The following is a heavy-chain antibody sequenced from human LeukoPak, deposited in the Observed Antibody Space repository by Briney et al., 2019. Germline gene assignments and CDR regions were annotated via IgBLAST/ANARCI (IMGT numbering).Heavy chain of an antibody. CDR3: AKDIGYYGSGYTYDY. Sequence: PGGSLRLSCAASGFTFSSYAMSWVRQAPGKGLEWVSGISWNSGSIGYADSVKGRFTISRDNAKNSLYLQMNSLRAEDTALYYCAKDIGYYGSGYTYDYWGQGTLVTVSS. CDR1: GFTFSSYA. D-gene: IGHD3-10*01. J-gene: IGHJ4*02. CDR2: ISWNSGSI. V-gene: IGHV3-9*01.